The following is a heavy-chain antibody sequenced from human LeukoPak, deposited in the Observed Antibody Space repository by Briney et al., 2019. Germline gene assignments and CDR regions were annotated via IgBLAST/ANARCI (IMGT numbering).Heavy chain of an antibody. V-gene: IGHV3-7*03. CDR3: VRVIED. CDR1: GFAFSSYW. Sequence: GGSLRLSCAASGFAFSSYWMSWVCQAPVKGLEWVANINTDGSGIYNVDSVKGRFTISRDNAKNSLYLQMSSLSGEDTAIYYCVRVIEDWGQGALVTVSP. J-gene: IGHJ4*02. CDR2: INTDGSGI.